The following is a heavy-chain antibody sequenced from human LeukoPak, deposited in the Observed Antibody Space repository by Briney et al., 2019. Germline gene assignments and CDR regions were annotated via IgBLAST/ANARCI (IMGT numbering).Heavy chain of an antibody. Sequence: SVKVSCKASGGTFSSYAISWVRQAPGQGLEWMGRIIPIFGIANYAQKFQGRVTITADKSTSTAYMELSSLRSEDTAVYYCARVQVEGGYQRPIAAAGEGWFDPWGQGTLVTVSS. CDR2: IIPIFGIA. V-gene: IGHV1-69*04. J-gene: IGHJ5*02. CDR3: ARVQVEGGYQRPIAAAGEGWFDP. CDR1: GGTFSSYA. D-gene: IGHD6-13*01.